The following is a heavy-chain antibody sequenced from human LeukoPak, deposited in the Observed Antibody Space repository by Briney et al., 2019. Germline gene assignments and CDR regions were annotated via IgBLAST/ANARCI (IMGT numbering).Heavy chain of an antibody. D-gene: IGHD2-2*01. CDR1: GFTFSSYW. V-gene: IGHV3-7*01. CDR2: IKQDGSEK. Sequence: PGESLRLSCAASGFTFSSYWMSWVRQAPGKGLEWVANIKQDGSEKYYVDSVKGRFTISRDNAKNSLYLQMNSLRAEDTAVYYCARESCSSTSCSIFDYWGQGTLVTVSS. CDR3: ARESCSSTSCSIFDY. J-gene: IGHJ4*02.